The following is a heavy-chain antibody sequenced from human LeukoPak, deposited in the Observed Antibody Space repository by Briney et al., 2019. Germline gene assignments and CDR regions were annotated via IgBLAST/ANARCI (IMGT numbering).Heavy chain of an antibody. D-gene: IGHD5-12*01. Sequence: QSGGSLRLSCAASGFTFSSYWMHWVRQAPGKGLVWVSRINSDGSSTSYADSVKGRFTISTDNAKNTLYLQMNSLRAEDTAVYYCARDGYKFYYYYGMDVWGQGTTVTVSS. V-gene: IGHV3-74*01. CDR2: INSDGSST. CDR3: ARDGYKFYYYYGMDV. CDR1: GFTFSSYW. J-gene: IGHJ6*02.